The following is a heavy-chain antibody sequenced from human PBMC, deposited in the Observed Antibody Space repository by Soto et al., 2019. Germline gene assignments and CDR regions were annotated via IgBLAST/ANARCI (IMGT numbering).Heavy chain of an antibody. D-gene: IGHD5-12*01. CDR1: GYTFTSYD. CDR2: MNPNSGNT. Sequence: VASVKVSCKASGYTFTSYDINWVRQATGQGLKWMGWMNPNSGNTGYAQKFQGRVTMTRNTSISTAYMELSSLRSEDTAVYYCARVEVATILGVDYWGQGTLVTVSS. CDR3: ARVEVATILGVDY. V-gene: IGHV1-8*01. J-gene: IGHJ4*02.